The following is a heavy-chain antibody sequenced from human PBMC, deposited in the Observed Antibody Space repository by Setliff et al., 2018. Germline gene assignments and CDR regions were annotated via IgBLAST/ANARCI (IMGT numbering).Heavy chain of an antibody. D-gene: IGHD3-16*01. V-gene: IGHV3-64*02. CDR3: ARVAEYDTIDI. Sequence: ESLKISCAASGFTFISYAMHWVRQAPGKGLEYVSAISSNGVRLSYADSVKGRFTISRDISKNTLYLQMDSLRHEDTAVYYCARVAEYDTIDIWGQGTMVTVSS. CDR1: GFTFISYA. CDR2: ISSNGVRL. J-gene: IGHJ3*02.